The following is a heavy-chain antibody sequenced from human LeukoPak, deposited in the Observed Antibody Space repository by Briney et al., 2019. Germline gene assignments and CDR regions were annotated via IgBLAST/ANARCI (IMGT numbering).Heavy chain of an antibody. D-gene: IGHD2-15*01. CDR3: ARTLRGAHDAFDI. J-gene: IGHJ3*02. Sequence: ASETLSLTCAVYGGSFSGYYWSWIRQPPGKGLEWIGEINHSGSTNYNPSLKSRVTISVDTSKNQFSLKVSSVTAADTAVYYRARTLRGAHDAFDIWGQGTMVTVSS. CDR1: GGSFSGYY. CDR2: INHSGST. V-gene: IGHV4-34*01.